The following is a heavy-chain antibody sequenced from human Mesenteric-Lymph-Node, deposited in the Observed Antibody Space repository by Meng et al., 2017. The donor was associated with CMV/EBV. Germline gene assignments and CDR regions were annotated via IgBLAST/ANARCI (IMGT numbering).Heavy chain of an antibody. J-gene: IGHJ6*02. CDR3: AKDRTDCSTASCFRRDYYYAMDV. V-gene: IGHV3-30-3*01. CDR2: ISYDGSSK. CDR1: GFTFSRYA. Sequence: GGSLRLSCAASGFTFSRYAMHWVRQAPGKGLEWVAVISYDGSSKYYADSVKGRFTISRDNSKNTLYLQMSSLRVEDTAVYYCAKDRTDCSTASCFRRDYYYAMDVWGQGTTVTVSS. D-gene: IGHD2-2*01.